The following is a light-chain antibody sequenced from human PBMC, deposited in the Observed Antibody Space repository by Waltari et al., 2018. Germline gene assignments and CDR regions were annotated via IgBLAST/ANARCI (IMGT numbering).Light chain of an antibody. Sequence: QSALTQPPSASGSPGQSVTISCTGTSIDVGGYNYVPWYQQHPGKAPKLMIYEVSKRPSGVPDRFSGSKSGNTASLTVSGLQAEDEADYYCSSYAGSNNLVVFGGGTKLTVL. CDR1: SIDVGGYNY. V-gene: IGLV2-8*01. CDR3: SSYAGSNNLVV. J-gene: IGLJ2*01. CDR2: EVS.